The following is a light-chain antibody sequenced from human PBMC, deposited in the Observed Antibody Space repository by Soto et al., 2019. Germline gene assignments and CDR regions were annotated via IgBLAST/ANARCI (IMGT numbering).Light chain of an antibody. CDR2: GNS. CDR1: SSNIGAGYD. CDR3: QSYDSSLSGPYYV. J-gene: IGLJ1*01. Sequence: QSVLTQPPSVSGAPWQRVTISCTGSSSNIGAGYDVHWYQQLPGTAPKLLIYGNSNRPSGVPDRFSGSKSGTSASLAITGLQAEDEADYYCQSYDSSLSGPYYVFGTGTKVTVL. V-gene: IGLV1-40*01.